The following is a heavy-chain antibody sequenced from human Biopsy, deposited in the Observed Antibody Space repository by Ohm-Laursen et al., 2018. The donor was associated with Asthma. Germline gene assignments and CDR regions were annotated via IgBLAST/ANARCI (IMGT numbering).Heavy chain of an antibody. CDR2: IYSGGTS. J-gene: IGHJ4*02. CDR3: ARGDSSNWSHYYFDY. CDR1: GFAVSRDY. D-gene: IGHD3-22*01. V-gene: IGHV3-53*01. Sequence: SLRLSCSAPGFAVSRDYMFWVRQALGKGLEWVSVIYSGGTSHTADSVRGRFTISRDYSKNTLYLQMHSLRAEDTAVYYCARGDSSNWSHYYFDYWGQGTLVTVSS.